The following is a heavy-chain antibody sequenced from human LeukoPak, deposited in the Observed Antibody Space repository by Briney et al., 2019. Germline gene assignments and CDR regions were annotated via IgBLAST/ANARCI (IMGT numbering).Heavy chain of an antibody. Sequence: SETLSLTCAVYGGSFSGYYWNWIRQPPGKGLEWIGEITHSGSTNYNPSLKSRVTISVDTSKNQFSLKLSSVTAADAAIYYCARPFLRFSSGWHFDYWGQGILVTVSS. V-gene: IGHV4-34*01. CDR1: GGSFSGYY. J-gene: IGHJ4*02. D-gene: IGHD6-19*01. CDR3: ARPFLRFSSGWHFDY. CDR2: ITHSGST.